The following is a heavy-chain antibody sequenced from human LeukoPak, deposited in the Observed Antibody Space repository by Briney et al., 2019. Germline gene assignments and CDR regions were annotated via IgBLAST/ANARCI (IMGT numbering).Heavy chain of an antibody. J-gene: IGHJ3*02. V-gene: IGHV1-69*05. CDR2: IIPIFGTA. CDR1: GGTFSSYA. CDR3: ARGRITMIVPGAFDI. Sequence: SVKVSCKASGGTFSSYAISWVRHAPGQGLEWMGGIIPIFGTANYAQKFQGRVTITMDESTSTAYMELSSPRSEDTAVYYWARGRITMIVPGAFDIWGQGTMVTVSS. D-gene: IGHD3-22*01.